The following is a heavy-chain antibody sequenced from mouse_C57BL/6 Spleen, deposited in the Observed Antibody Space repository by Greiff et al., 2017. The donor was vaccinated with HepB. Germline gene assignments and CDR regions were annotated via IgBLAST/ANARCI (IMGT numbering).Heavy chain of an antibody. CDR1: GYTFTSYW. CDR3: ARWNYDYGSDY. J-gene: IGHJ2*01. V-gene: IGHV1-50*01. CDR2: IDPSDSYT. Sequence: QVQLKQPGAELVKPGASVKLSCKASGYTFTSYWMQWVKQRPGQGLEWIGEIDPSDSYTNYNQKFKGKATLTVDTSSSTAYMQLSSLTSEDSAVYYCARWNYDYGSDYWGQGTTLTVSS. D-gene: IGHD2-4*01.